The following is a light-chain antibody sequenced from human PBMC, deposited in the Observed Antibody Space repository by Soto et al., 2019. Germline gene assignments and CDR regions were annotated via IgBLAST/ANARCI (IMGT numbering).Light chain of an antibody. J-gene: IGKJ1*01. CDR1: GSDSRN. CDR2: DAS. CDR3: QQYHNWPPRT. Sequence: EVVMTQSPATLSVSGGERATLSCRGSGSDSRNLASYHQQPAHPPRLLIYDASTSATGIPARFSGSGSATAFTPPISSLQSADLAVYYCQQYHNWPPRTFGQGTKVDIK. V-gene: IGKV3-15*01.